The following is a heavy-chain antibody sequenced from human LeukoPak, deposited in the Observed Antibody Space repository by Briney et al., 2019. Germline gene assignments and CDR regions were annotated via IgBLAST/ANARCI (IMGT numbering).Heavy chain of an antibody. CDR2: IYSGGST. CDR3: AKDRISNGYDYDAFDV. Sequence: GGSLRLSCAASGFTVSSNYMSWVRQAPGKGLEWVSVIYSGGSTYYADSVKGRYTISRDNSKNTLYLQMNSLRAEDTAMFYCAKDRISNGYDYDAFDVWGQGTMVTVSS. D-gene: IGHD5-12*01. J-gene: IGHJ3*01. V-gene: IGHV3-53*01. CDR1: GFTVSSNY.